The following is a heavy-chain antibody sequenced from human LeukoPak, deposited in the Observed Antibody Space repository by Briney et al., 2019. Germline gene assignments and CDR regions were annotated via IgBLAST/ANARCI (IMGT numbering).Heavy chain of an antibody. CDR1: GFTFDDYA. V-gene: IGHV3-43D*04. Sequence: PGGSLRLSCAASGFTFDDYAMHWVRHAPGKGLEWVSLISWDGGSTYYADSVKGRFTISRDNSKNSLYLQMNSLRAEDTALYYCAKSRSVVATKEIDHWGQGTLVTVSS. CDR3: AKSRSVVATKEIDH. D-gene: IGHD5-12*01. J-gene: IGHJ4*02. CDR2: ISWDGGST.